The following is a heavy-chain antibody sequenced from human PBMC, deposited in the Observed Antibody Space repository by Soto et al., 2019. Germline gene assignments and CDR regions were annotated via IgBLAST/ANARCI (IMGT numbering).Heavy chain of an antibody. CDR3: ARKAGLVSLYPPEFDP. D-gene: IGHD2-8*01. V-gene: IGHV3-23*01. CDR2: ISGSDGST. Sequence: GGSLRLSCATSGFTFSSYAMIWVRQAPGKGLEWVSVISGSDGSTYYADSVKGRFTISRDNSKNTLLLQMNSLRAEDTAVYYCARKAGLVSLYPPEFDPRGQGTLVTVSS. CDR1: GFTFSSYA. J-gene: IGHJ5*02.